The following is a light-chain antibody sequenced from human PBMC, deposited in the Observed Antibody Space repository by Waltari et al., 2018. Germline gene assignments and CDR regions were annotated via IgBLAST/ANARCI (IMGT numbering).Light chain of an antibody. CDR3: SSYTSSSTGI. CDR2: EVY. J-gene: IGLJ2*01. Sequence: QSALTQHASVSGSPGQSITISCTGTSSYIGGYNFLPWYQQHPGKVPKLIIYEVYKRPSGVSYRFSGSKSGNTASLTISGLQAEDEADYYCSSYTSSSTGIFGGGTKLTVL. V-gene: IGLV2-14*01. CDR1: SSYIGGYNF.